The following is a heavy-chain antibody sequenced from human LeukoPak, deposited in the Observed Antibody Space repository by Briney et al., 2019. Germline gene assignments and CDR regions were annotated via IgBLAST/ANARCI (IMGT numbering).Heavy chain of an antibody. CDR2: ISVSGNT. CDR1: GSTLGSYA. Sequence: GSLRLSCAASGSTLGSYAMSWVRQGPEKGLEWVSAISVSGNTYHADSVKGRLTISRDSSKNSLYLEMNSLRAEDTAVYYCASGELSLGIPDYWGQGTLVTVSS. CDR3: ASGELSLGIPDY. D-gene: IGHD3-10*01. V-gene: IGHV3-23*01. J-gene: IGHJ4*01.